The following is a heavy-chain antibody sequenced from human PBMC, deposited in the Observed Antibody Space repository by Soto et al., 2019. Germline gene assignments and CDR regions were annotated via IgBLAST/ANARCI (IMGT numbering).Heavy chain of an antibody. D-gene: IGHD5-12*01. CDR3: ARPSGYACCPFDY. CDR1: GFTFSSYE. Sequence: HPGGSLRLSCAASGFTFSSYEMNWVRQAPGKGLEWVSYISSSGSTIYYADSVKGRFTISRDNAKNSLYLQMNSLRAEDTAVYYCARPSGYACCPFDYWGQGTLVTVSS. V-gene: IGHV3-48*03. CDR2: ISSSGSTI. J-gene: IGHJ4*02.